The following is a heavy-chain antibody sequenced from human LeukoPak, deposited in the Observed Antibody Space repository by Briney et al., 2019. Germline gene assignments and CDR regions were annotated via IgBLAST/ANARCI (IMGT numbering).Heavy chain of an antibody. CDR2: MNPNSGNT. Sequence: ASVKVSCKASGYTFTSYDINWVRQATGQGLEWMGWMNPNSGNTNYAQKLQGRVTMTTDTSTSTAYMELRSLRSDDTAVYYCARGDYGSYWGQGTLVTVSS. CDR1: GYTFTSYD. J-gene: IGHJ4*02. V-gene: IGHV1-18*01. D-gene: IGHD4-17*01. CDR3: ARGDYGSY.